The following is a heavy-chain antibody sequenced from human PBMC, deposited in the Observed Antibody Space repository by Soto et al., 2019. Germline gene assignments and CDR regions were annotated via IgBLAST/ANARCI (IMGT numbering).Heavy chain of an antibody. V-gene: IGHV3-9*01. J-gene: IGHJ3*02. CDR2: ISWNSGTI. CDR1: GXIFDDYA. D-gene: IGHD3-22*01. CDR3: KKDEREQRMTVHLGTFDI. Sequence: SLRLSCAASGXIFDDYAMHWVRQAPGKGLEGVSGISWNSGTIGYADSVKGRFTIYRDIAKNSLELQMNSLRAEDTAFYYCKKDEREQRMTVHLGTFDIWGQGTIATV.